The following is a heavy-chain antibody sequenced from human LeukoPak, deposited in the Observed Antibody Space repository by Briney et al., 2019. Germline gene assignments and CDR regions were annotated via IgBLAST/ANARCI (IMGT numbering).Heavy chain of an antibody. CDR1: GVTFSSYG. V-gene: IGHV3-23*01. CDR3: AKDRVFYGMDV. D-gene: IGHD3-9*01. J-gene: IGHJ6*02. Sequence: GGSLRLSCAVAGVTFSSYGMSLVRQAPGKGLEWIAVITGSGGSTNYADSVKGRFTNSRDNSKNTLYLQMNSLRAEDTAVYYCAKDRVFYGMDVWGQGTTVTVSS. CDR2: ITGSGGST.